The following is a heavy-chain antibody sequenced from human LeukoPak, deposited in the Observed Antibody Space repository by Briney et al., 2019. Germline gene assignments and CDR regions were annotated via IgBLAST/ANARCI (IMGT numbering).Heavy chain of an antibody. CDR2: ISDRGTT. D-gene: IGHD5-24*01. J-gene: IGHJ4*02. V-gene: IGHV4-59*01. Sequence: SATLSLTCTVSAGSISGNYWSWIRQPPGKGLEWIGYISDRGTTRYNPSLKSRVTISVDTSKNQFSLKMTSVTTADTAIYYCAREGDGYNRPLHDWGQGTLVIVSS. CDR1: AGSISGNY. CDR3: AREGDGYNRPLHD.